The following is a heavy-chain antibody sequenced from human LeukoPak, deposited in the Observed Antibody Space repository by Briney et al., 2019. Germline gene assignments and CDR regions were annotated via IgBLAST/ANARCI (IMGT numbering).Heavy chain of an antibody. CDR2: IIPILGIA. Sequence: SVKVSCKASGGTFSNYAISWVRQAPGQGLEWMGRIIPILGIANYAQKFQGRVTITADKSTSTAYMELSSLRSEDTAVYYCARMGYYDSSGYLGYWGQGTLVTVSS. CDR3: ARMGYYDSSGYLGY. D-gene: IGHD3-22*01. CDR1: GGTFSNYA. J-gene: IGHJ4*02. V-gene: IGHV1-69*04.